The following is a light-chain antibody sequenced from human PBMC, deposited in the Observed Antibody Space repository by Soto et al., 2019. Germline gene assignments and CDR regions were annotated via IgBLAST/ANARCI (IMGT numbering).Light chain of an antibody. CDR2: GAS. CDR3: QQYNSWIIT. Sequence: EIVLTQSPATLSLSPGERATLSCSASQSVNSNYLAWYQQKPGQAPRLLIYGASTRDTGIPARFSGSGSGTEFTLTITSLQSEDFAVFYCQQYNSWIITFGQGTRLEIK. J-gene: IGKJ5*01. CDR1: QSVNSN. V-gene: IGKV3-15*01.